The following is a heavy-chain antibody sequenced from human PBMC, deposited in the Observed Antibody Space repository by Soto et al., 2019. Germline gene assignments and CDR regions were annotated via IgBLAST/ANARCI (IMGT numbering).Heavy chain of an antibody. Sequence: XSVKVSCKASGYDFTAYDINWVRQASGQGLEWMGWMNPINGATGSARRFQGRVSMTRNTATGTAYLELTSLRPEDSAVYYCGRGPSPRAPAGGTPYYYAMDVWGQGTTVTVSS. J-gene: IGHJ6*02. CDR2: MNPINGAT. D-gene: IGHD6-13*01. V-gene: IGHV1-8*02. CDR1: GYDFTAYD. CDR3: GRGPSPRAPAGGTPYYYAMDV.